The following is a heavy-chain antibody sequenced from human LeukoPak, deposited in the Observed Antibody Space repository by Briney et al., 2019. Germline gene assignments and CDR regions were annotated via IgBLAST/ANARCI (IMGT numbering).Heavy chain of an antibody. J-gene: IGHJ4*02. CDR1: GGSISSSHYY. D-gene: IGHD3-10*01. CDR2: IYYSGTT. Sequence: SETLSLTCTVSGGSISSSHYYWGWIRQPPGKGLEWIGSIYYSGTTYYNPSLKSRVTISIHTSKNQFSLKLSSVTAADTAVYYCAMLSVRGVILEDYWGQGTLVTVSS. V-gene: IGHV4-39*07. CDR3: AMLSVRGVILEDY.